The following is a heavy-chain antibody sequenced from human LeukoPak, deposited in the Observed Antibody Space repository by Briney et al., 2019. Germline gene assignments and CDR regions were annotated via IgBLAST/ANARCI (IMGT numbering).Heavy chain of an antibody. CDR3: ATDRIMWTSGYFDL. CDR1: GGTFSSYA. V-gene: IGHV1-24*01. J-gene: IGHJ2*01. D-gene: IGHD3-16*01. Sequence: ASVKVSCKASGGTFSSYAISWVRQAPGKGLEWMGGFDPEDGETIYAQKFQGRVTMTEDTSTDTAYMELSSLRSEDTAVYYCATDRIMWTSGYFDLWGRGTLVTVSS. CDR2: FDPEDGET.